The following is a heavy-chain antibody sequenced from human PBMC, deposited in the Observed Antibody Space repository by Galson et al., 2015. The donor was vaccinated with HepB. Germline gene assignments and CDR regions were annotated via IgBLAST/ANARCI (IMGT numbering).Heavy chain of an antibody. CDR1: GFTFSDYY. J-gene: IGHJ5*02. V-gene: IGHV3-11*01. CDR2: ISLNSATI. CDR3: ARAALGWIDP. Sequence: SLRLSCAASGFTFSDYYMNWIRQAPGKGLEWVSYISLNSATIYYADSVKGRFTTSRDNAKNSLYLQMNGLRVEDTAVYYCARAALGWIDPWGQGTLVTVSS.